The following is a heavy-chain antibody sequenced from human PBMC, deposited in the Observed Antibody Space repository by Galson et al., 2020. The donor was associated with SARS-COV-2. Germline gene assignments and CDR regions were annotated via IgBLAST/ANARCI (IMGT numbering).Heavy chain of an antibody. CDR2: ISAYNDNT. CDR1: GYTFTSYG. V-gene: IGHV1-18*01. Sequence: ASVKVSCKASGYTFTSYGISWVRQAPGQRLEWMGWISAYNDNTKYAQNLQGRVTMTTDTSTATAYMELRSLGSDDTAVFYCARTDTIEYYYGSGTEPLVDYWGQGTLVTVSS. D-gene: IGHD3-10*01. J-gene: IGHJ4*02. CDR3: ARTDTIEYYYGSGTEPLVDY.